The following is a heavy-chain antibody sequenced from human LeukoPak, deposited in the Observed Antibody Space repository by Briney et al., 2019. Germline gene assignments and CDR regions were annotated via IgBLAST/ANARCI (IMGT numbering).Heavy chain of an antibody. V-gene: IGHV1-8*02. Sequence: ASVNVSCKASGYTFSSYDINWVRQATGQGVEWMGWMNPNSGHTDYAQKFQGRVPMSRDTSISTAYMELSSLRSEDTAVYYCARLPKYSRPLDYWGQGTLVTVSS. CDR2: MNPNSGHT. D-gene: IGHD6-6*01. J-gene: IGHJ4*02. CDR1: GYTFSSYD. CDR3: ARLPKYSRPLDY.